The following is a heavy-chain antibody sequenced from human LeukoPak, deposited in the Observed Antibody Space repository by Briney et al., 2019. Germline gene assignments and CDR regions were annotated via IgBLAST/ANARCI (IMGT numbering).Heavy chain of an antibody. CDR2: IYPGDSDA. J-gene: IGHJ4*02. Sequence: GESLKISCKGSGYIFASYWIAWVRQMPGKGLECMGIIYPGDSDARYSPSFQGQVTISADKSISTAYLQWSSLKASDTAMYYCARPRDGYNLYFDYWGQVTMVTVSS. CDR3: ARPRDGYNLYFDY. V-gene: IGHV5-51*01. CDR1: GYIFASYW. D-gene: IGHD5-24*01.